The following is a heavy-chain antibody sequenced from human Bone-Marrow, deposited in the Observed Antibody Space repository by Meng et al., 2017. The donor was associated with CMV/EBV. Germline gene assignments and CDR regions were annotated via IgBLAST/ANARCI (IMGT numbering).Heavy chain of an antibody. J-gene: IGHJ6*02. CDR1: GGTFSSYG. D-gene: IGHD2-2*01. CDR3: ARDWRPGSSTRVYGMDV. CDR2: ISAYNGNT. Sequence: ASVKVSCKASGGTFSSYGISWVRQAPGQGLEWMGWISAYNGNTNYAQKLQGRVTMTTDTSTSTAYMELRSLRSDDTAVYYCARDWRPGSSTRVYGMDVWGQGTTVSVSS. V-gene: IGHV1-18*01.